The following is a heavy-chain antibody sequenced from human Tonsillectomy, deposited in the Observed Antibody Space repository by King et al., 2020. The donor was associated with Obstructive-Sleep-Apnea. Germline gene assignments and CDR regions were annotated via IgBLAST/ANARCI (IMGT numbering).Heavy chain of an antibody. J-gene: IGHJ4*02. D-gene: IGHD3-22*01. CDR3: ARDYYYDSSGYYVDY. Sequence: QLQESGPGLVKPSETLSLTCTVSGYSISRGYYWGWIRHPPGKGLEWIGSIYHSGSTYYNPALKSRVTISVEPSKNQFSLKLSSVTAADTAVYYCARDYYYDSSGYYVDYWGQGTLVTVSS. V-gene: IGHV4-38-2*02. CDR1: GYSISRGYY. CDR2: IYHSGST.